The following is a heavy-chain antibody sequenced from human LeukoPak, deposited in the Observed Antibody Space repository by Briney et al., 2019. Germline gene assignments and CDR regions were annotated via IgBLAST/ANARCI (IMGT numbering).Heavy chain of an antibody. V-gene: IGHV4-31*03. CDR2: IYYSGST. CDR3: ASFPKYYYDSSGYWWFDP. J-gene: IGHJ5*02. D-gene: IGHD3-22*01. Sequence: SETLSLTCTVSGGSISSGGYYWSWIRQHPGKGLEWIGYIYYSGSTYYNPSLKSRVTISVDTSKNQFSLKLSSVTAADTAVYYCASFPKYYYDSSGYWWFDPWGQGTLVTVSS. CDR1: GGSISSGGYY.